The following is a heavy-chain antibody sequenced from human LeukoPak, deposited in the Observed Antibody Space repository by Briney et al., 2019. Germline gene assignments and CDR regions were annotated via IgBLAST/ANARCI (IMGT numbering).Heavy chain of an antibody. CDR3: AKDLASGYSSFFMDV. D-gene: IGHD6-19*01. V-gene: IGHV3-23*01. J-gene: IGHJ6*03. Sequence: GGTLRLSCAASGFTFSSYGMSWVRQAPGKGLEWVSAISGSGGSTYYADSVKGRFTISRDNSKNTLYLQMNSLRAEDTAVYYCAKDLASGYSSFFMDVWGKGTTVTISS. CDR1: GFTFSSYG. CDR2: ISGSGGST.